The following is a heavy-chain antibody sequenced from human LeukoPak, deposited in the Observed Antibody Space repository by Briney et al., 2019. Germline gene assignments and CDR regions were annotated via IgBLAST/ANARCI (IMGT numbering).Heavy chain of an antibody. CDR2: IYTSGST. CDR3: ARREIPRIAAAPVGAFDI. CDR1: GGSISSYY. J-gene: IGHJ3*02. V-gene: IGHV4-4*07. Sequence: SETLSLTCAVSGGSISSYYCSWIWQPAGKGLEWIGRIYTSGSTNYNPSLESRISISVDKSKNQFSLKLSSVTAADTAVYYCARREIPRIAAAPVGAFDIWGQGTMVTVSS. D-gene: IGHD6-13*01.